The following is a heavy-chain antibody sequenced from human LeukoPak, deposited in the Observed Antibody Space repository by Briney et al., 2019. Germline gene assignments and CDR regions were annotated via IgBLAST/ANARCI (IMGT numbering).Heavy chain of an antibody. J-gene: IGHJ1*01. CDR2: ISSSSSYI. D-gene: IGHD5-24*01. CDR3: ARGTEMATIPEYFQH. V-gene: IGHV3-21*01. CDR1: GFTFSSYS. Sequence: GGSLRLSCAASGFTFSSYSMNWVRQAPGKGLEWVSSISSSSSYIYYADSVKGRFTISRDNAKNSLYLQMNNLRAEDTAVFYCARGTEMATIPEYFQHWGQGTLVTVSS.